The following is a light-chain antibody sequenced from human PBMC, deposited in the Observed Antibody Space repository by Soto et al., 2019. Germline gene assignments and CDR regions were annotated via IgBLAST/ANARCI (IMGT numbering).Light chain of an antibody. Sequence: EIEMTQSPGTLSLSPGERATISCRASRSFASSYLAWYQQKPRQAPLLLIYAASIRATGIPDRFSGSASATDFTLTIIRLEPDDFAVYYCQQYGSSPPYSFGQGTKLEIK. CDR1: RSFASSY. CDR2: AAS. CDR3: QQYGSSPPYS. J-gene: IGKJ2*01. V-gene: IGKV3-20*01.